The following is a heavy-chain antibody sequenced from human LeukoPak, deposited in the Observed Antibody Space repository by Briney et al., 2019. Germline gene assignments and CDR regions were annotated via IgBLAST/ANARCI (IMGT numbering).Heavy chain of an antibody. V-gene: IGHV3-21*01. CDR3: ARDHHRRHYDSQARDTFDI. J-gene: IGHJ3*02. CDR2: ITSSGTYI. D-gene: IGHD3-22*01. CDR1: GFTFNNYN. Sequence: RGSLRLSCAASGFTFNNYNMNWVRQAPGRALDWVSSITSSGTYIFYAYSVKGRFTISRDNAKNSLYLQMNSLRAEDTAVYYCARDHHRRHYDSQARDTFDIWGQGTMVTVSS.